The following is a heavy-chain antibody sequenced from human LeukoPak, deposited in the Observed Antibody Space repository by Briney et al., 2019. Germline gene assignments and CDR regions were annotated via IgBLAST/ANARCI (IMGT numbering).Heavy chain of an antibody. Sequence: GGSLRLSCAASGFTFSSYWMHWVRQAPGKGPVWVSRVDVHGQGTAYADSVKGQFTISRDNAKNTLSLQMNSLSAEDTAVYYCARSNYDSTTFYYHLDLWGQGTLVTVSS. CDR1: GFTFSSYW. D-gene: IGHD2/OR15-2a*01. CDR2: VDVHGQGT. CDR3: ARSNYDSTTFYYHLDL. V-gene: IGHV3-74*01. J-gene: IGHJ5*02.